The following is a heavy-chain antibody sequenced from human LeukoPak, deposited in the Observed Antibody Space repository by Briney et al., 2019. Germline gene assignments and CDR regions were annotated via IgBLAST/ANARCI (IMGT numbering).Heavy chain of an antibody. Sequence: SLTXTVSGDSVXXXXXSWXXXXPXXGXEWIGNIHYSGSTKYSSSLKSRVTISVDKSNNQFSLRVTSLTAADTAVYYCARLGXXXDAFDVWGXXXXXXXXS. V-gene: IGHV4-59*02. D-gene: IGHD3-16*01. J-gene: IGHJ3*01. CDR1: GDSVXXXX. CDR2: IHYSGST. CDR3: ARLGXXXDAFDV.